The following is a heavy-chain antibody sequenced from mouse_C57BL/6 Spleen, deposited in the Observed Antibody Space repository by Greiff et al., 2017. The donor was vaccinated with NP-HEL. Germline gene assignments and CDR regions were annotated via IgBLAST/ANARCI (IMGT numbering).Heavy chain of an antibody. D-gene: IGHD1-1*01. J-gene: IGHJ1*03. Sequence: VQLQQPGAELVRPGSSVKLSCKASGYTFTSYWMHWVKQRPIQGLEWIGNIDPSDSETHYNQKFKDKATLTVDKSASTAYMQLSSLTSEDSAVYYCANNYYGSYCYFDVWGTGTTVTVSS. CDR2: IDPSDSET. V-gene: IGHV1-52*01. CDR3: ANNYYGSYCYFDV. CDR1: GYTFTSYW.